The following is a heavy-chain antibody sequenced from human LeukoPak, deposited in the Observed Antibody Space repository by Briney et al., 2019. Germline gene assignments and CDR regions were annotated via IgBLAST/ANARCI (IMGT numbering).Heavy chain of an antibody. CDR2: INGDGSTT. D-gene: IGHD3-22*01. J-gene: IGHJ1*01. Sequence: GGSLRLSCAGSGFTFSRYWMHWVRQAPGKGLVWVSRINGDGSTTSYADSVKGGFTISRDNAKNTLYLQMNSLRAEDTAVYYCATGNYYDSRGYYTFGHWGQGTLVTVSS. V-gene: IGHV3-74*01. CDR3: ATGNYYDSRGYYTFGH. CDR1: GFTFSRYW.